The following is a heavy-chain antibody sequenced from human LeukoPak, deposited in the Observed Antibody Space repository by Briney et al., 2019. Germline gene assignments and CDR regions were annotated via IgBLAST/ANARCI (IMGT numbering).Heavy chain of an antibody. V-gene: IGHV1-18*01. Sequence: ASVKVSCKASGYTFTSYGISWVRQAPGQGLEWMGWISTYNGNTNYAQKLQGRVTMTTDTSTSTAYMELRSLRSDDTAVFYCARARMVRGVIITGNNWFDPWGQGTLVTVSS. CDR2: ISTYNGNT. CDR1: GYTFTSYG. J-gene: IGHJ5*02. D-gene: IGHD3-10*01. CDR3: ARARMVRGVIITGNNWFDP.